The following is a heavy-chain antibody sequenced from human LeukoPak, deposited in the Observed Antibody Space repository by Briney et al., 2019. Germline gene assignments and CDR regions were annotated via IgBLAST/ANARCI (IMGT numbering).Heavy chain of an antibody. D-gene: IGHD6-13*01. V-gene: IGHV4-30-4*08. CDR3: ARGGSSIGGFDY. CDR2: IYYSGST. Sequence: SQTLSLTCTVSGGSISSGGYYWSWIRQHPGKGLEWIGYIYYSGSTYYNPSLKSRVTISVDTSKNHFSLKLTSVTAADTAVYYCARGGSSIGGFDYWGQGTLVTVSS. CDR1: GGSISSGGYY. J-gene: IGHJ4*02.